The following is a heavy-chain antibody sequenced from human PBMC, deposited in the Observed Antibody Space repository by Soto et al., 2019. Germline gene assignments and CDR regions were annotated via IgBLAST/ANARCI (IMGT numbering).Heavy chain of an antibody. Sequence: ASAKVSCKASSYAFTSYGSSWVRQATVQGVEWMGWISTYYVNTNYAQNHRGRVTMTTDTSTSTAYMELRSLRSDDTAVYYCARDPPRRYKSGQGLYYWGQGTLVTVSS. CDR1: SYAFTSYG. CDR3: ARDPPRRYKSGQGLYY. CDR2: ISTYYVNT. D-gene: IGHD5-18*01. V-gene: IGHV1-18*04. J-gene: IGHJ4*02.